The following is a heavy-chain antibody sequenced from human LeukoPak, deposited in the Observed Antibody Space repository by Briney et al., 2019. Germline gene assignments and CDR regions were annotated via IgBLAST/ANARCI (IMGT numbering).Heavy chain of an antibody. CDR1: GFTFSNYA. V-gene: IGHV3-33*08. CDR3: ARDRMAMAAYYFDS. CDR2: IWYDGTNK. Sequence: GGSLRLSCVASGFTFSNYAMTWVRQAPGKGLEWVAVIWYDGTNKYYGDSVKGRFTISRDNSKNTLYLQMNSLRAEDTAVYYCARDRMAMAAYYFDSWGQGTLVTVSS. D-gene: IGHD6-19*01. J-gene: IGHJ4*02.